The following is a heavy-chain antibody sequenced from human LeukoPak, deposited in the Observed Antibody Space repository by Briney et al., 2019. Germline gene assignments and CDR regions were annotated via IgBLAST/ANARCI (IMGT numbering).Heavy chain of an antibody. CDR1: GGSIRSSYYY. CDR2: IYDSGST. Sequence: SETLSLTCTVSGGSIRSSYYYWGWIRQPPGKGLEWIGSIYDSGSTYYNPSLKSRVTISVDTSKNQFSLKLSSVTAADTAVYYCARVPRGSTNYFDYWGQGTLVTVSS. J-gene: IGHJ4*02. CDR3: ARVPRGSTNYFDY. D-gene: IGHD3-10*01. V-gene: IGHV4-39*07.